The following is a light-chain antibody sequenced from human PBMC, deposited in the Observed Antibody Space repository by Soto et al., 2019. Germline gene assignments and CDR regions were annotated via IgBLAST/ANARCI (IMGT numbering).Light chain of an antibody. CDR1: QSISSY. Sequence: IHRTQAPSSKTVALGDSGTITSKTSQSISSYLNWYQQTQGKAPKLLIYAASILQRGVPSRFSGSGSGIDMTITISRLHPAYLESYCSQQRNNTPPTFGQGTKVDIK. CDR3: QQRNNTPPT. J-gene: IGKJ1*01. V-gene: IGKV1-39*01. CDR2: AAS.